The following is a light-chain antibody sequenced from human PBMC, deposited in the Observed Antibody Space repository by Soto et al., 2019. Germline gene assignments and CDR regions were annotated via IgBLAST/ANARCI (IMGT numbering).Light chain of an antibody. V-gene: IGKV1-9*01. J-gene: IGKJ5*01. Sequence: EIQLTQSTSFLSASVGDRVTITCRASQGISSCLAWYQQKPGKAPKLLIYAASTLQSGVPSRFSGSGSGTDFTLTISSLQPEDIATYYCQQYNAYSGTFGQGTRLAIK. CDR3: QQYNAYSGT. CDR1: QGISSC. CDR2: AAS.